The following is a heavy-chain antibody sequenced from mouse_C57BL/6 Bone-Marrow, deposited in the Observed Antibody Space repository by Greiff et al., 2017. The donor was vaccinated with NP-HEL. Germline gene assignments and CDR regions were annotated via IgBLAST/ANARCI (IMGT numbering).Heavy chain of an antibody. CDR2: IYPGSGNT. D-gene: IGHD1-1*01. J-gene: IGHJ1*03. V-gene: IGHV1-76*01. CDR3: ARSTVVEDWYFDV. CDR1: GYTFTDYY. Sequence: QVQLKESGAELVRPGASVKLSCKASGYTFTDYYINWVKQRPGQGLEWIARIYPGSGNTYYNEKFKGKATLTAEKSSSTAYMQLSSLTSEDSAVYFCARSTVVEDWYFDVWGTGTTVTVSS.